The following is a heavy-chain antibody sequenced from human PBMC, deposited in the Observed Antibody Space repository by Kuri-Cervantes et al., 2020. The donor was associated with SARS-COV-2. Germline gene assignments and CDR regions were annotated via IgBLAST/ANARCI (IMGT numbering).Heavy chain of an antibody. CDR1: GFTFSSYT. D-gene: IGHD4-23*01. CDR3: ARAPIYGGTSDY. J-gene: IGHJ4*02. V-gene: IGHV3-21*01. CDR2: ISSSSSYI. Sequence: GGSLRLSCAASGFTFSSYTMNWVRQAPGKGLEWVSSISSSSSYIYYADSVKGRFTISRDNANNSLYLQMNSLRAEDTAVYYCARAPIYGGTSDYWGQGTLVTVSS.